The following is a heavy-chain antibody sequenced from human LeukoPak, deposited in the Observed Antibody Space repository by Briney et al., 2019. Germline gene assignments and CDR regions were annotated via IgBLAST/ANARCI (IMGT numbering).Heavy chain of an antibody. CDR1: GGSISSGSYY. Sequence: SQTLSLTCTVSGGSISSGSYYWSWIRQPAGKGLEWIGRIYTSGSTNYNPSLKSRVTISVDTSKDQFSLKLSSVTAADTAVYYCARDRIVGAIDYWGQGTLVTVSS. V-gene: IGHV4-61*02. CDR2: IYTSGST. D-gene: IGHD1-26*01. CDR3: ARDRIVGAIDY. J-gene: IGHJ4*02.